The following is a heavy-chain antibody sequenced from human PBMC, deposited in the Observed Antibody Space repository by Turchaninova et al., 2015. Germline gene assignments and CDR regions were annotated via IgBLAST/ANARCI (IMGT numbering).Heavy chain of an antibody. J-gene: IGHJ4*02. Sequence: QVQLVESGGGLVKPGGSLRLSCAASGCPFSDYYMTWFRQAPGKEVEWVSYISGVSDYTNYVASVKGRFTISRDNAKNSLYLQMNSLRAEDTAVYYCTRDPRAGDYWGQGTLVTVSS. CDR2: ISGVSDYT. V-gene: IGHV3-11*06. CDR1: GCPFSDYY. CDR3: TRDPRAGDY. D-gene: IGHD1-26*01.